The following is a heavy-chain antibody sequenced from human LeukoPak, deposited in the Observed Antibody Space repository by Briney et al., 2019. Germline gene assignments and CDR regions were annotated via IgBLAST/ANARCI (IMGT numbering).Heavy chain of an antibody. Sequence: SETLSLTCTVSGGSISSSSYYWGWIRQPPGKGLEWIGSIYYSGSTYYNPSLKSRVTISVDTSKNQFSLKLSSVTAADTAVYYCARVNPMIVVVITYDAFDIWGQGTMVTVSS. V-gene: IGHV4-39*07. CDR3: ARVNPMIVVVITYDAFDI. J-gene: IGHJ3*02. CDR1: GGSISSSSYY. CDR2: IYYSGST. D-gene: IGHD3-22*01.